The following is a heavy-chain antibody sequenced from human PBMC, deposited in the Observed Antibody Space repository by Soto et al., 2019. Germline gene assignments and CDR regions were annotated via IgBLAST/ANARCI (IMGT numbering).Heavy chain of an antibody. CDR1: GYTFTSYG. J-gene: IGHJ6*02. V-gene: IGHV1-18*01. CDR2: ISAYNGNT. Sequence: ASVKVSCKASGYTFTSYGISWVRQAPGQGLEWMGWISAYNGNTNYAQKLQGRVTMTTDTSTSTAYMELRSLRSDDTAVYYCARDFKKVGYYYYGMDVWGQGTTVTVSS. CDR3: ARDFKKVGYYYYGMDV.